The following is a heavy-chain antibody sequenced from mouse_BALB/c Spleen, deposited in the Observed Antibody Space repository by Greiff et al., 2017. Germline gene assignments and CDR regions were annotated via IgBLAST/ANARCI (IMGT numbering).Heavy chain of an antibody. CDR3: ARLDDYRAY. Sequence: VQLQQSGAELMKPGATVKISCKATGYTFSSYWIEWVKQRPGHGLEWIGEILPGSGSTNYNEKFKGKATFTADTSSNTAYMQLSSLTSEDSAVYYCARLDDYRAYWGQGTLVTVSA. J-gene: IGHJ3*01. D-gene: IGHD2-4*01. CDR1: GYTFSSYW. V-gene: IGHV1-9*01. CDR2: ILPGSGST.